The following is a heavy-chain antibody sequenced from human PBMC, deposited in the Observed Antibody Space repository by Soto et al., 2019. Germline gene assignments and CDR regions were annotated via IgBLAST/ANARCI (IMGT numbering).Heavy chain of an antibody. CDR1: GYTFTSYA. J-gene: IGHJ5*02. V-gene: IGHV1-3*01. Sequence: QVQLVQSGAEVKKPGASVKVSCKASGYTFTSYAMHWVRQAPGQRLEWMGWINAGNGNTKYSQKFQGRVTITRDTSASTAYMELSSLRSEDTAVYYCARVRSGAMVRGVIITIGPFDPWGQGTLVTVSS. CDR3: ARVRSGAMVRGVIITIGPFDP. D-gene: IGHD3-10*01. CDR2: INAGNGNT.